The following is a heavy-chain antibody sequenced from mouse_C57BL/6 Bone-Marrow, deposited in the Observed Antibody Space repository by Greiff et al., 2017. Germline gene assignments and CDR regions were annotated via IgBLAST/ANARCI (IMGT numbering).Heavy chain of an antibody. CDR1: GYTFTSYW. J-gene: IGHJ4*01. V-gene: IGHV1-74*01. CDR3: ARLVYGNPYYAMDY. CDR2: IHPSDSDT. Sequence: VQLQQPGAELVKPGASVKVSCKASGYTFTSYWMHWVKQRPGQGLEWIGRIHPSDSDTNYNQKFKGKDTLTVDKSASTAYMQLSSLTSKDSAVYYCARLVYGNPYYAMDYWGQGTSVTVAS. D-gene: IGHD2-1*01.